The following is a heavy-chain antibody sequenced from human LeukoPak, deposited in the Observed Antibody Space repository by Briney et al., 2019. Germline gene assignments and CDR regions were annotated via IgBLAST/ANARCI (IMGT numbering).Heavy chain of an antibody. CDR2: MNPNSGNT. CDR3: ARRGYDNYDYYMDV. J-gene: IGHJ6*03. CDR1: GYTFTSYD. V-gene: IGHV1-8*01. Sequence: ASVKVSCKASGYTFTSYDINWVRQATGQGLEWMGWMNPNSGNTGYAQKFQGRVTMTRNTSISTAYMELRSLRSDDTAVYYCARRGYDNYDYYMDVWGKGTTVTISS. D-gene: IGHD3-9*01.